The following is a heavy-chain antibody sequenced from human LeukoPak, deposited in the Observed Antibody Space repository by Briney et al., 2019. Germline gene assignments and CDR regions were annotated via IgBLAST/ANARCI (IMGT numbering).Heavy chain of an antibody. Sequence: IGRVYTTGSTNYNASLKSRVTLSLDTSRGQFSLNLKSVTAADTAMYIRARELDVSGAEVFDIWVQGRMVTVS. J-gene: IGHJ3*02. D-gene: IGHD3-16*01. V-gene: IGHV4-4*07. CDR3: ARELDVSGAEVFDI. CDR2: VYTTGST.